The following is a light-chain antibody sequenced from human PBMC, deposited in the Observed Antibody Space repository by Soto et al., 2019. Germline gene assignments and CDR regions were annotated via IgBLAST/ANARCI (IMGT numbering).Light chain of an antibody. CDR1: HGFGGY. CDR2: EDP. Sequence: IQMTKSPSTLPASLGDRATITCRAGHGFGGYLACNQRKPGKAPEVLIFEDPNLASGVQSGLGGSGSGTAFILTIGGLQPDDFATYDCKKYNTFLWTCGQGTQVEIK. V-gene: IGKV1-5*01. CDR3: KKYNTFLWT. J-gene: IGKJ1*01.